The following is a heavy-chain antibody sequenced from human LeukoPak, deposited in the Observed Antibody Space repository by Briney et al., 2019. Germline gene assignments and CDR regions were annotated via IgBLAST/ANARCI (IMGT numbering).Heavy chain of an antibody. J-gene: IGHJ6*02. CDR3: ARAGLEASYYYYGMDV. CDR1: GFTFSSYS. CDR2: ISSSSSYI. V-gene: IGHV3-21*01. D-gene: IGHD3-9*01. Sequence: GGSLRLSCAASGFTFSSYSMTWVRQTPGKGLEWVSSISSSSSYIYYADSVKGRFTISRDNAKNSLYLQMNSLRAEDTAVYYCARAGLEASYYYYGMDVWGQGTTVTVSS.